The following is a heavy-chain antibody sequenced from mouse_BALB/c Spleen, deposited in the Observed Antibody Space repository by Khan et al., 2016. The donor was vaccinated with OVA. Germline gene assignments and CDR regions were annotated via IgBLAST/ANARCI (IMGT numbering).Heavy chain of an antibody. CDR1: GYSFTTYY. D-gene: IGHD1-1*01. J-gene: IGHJ3*01. V-gene: IGHV1S135*01. Sequence: VQLQQSGPELMKPGASVKISCKASGYSFTTYYIHWVKQSHGKSLEWIGYIDPCNGSTTYNQKFKGKATLTVDKSSSPAYMHLSSLTSEDSAVYYCARHGTSSWFAYWGQGTLVTVSA. CDR3: ARHGTSSWFAY. CDR2: IDPCNGST.